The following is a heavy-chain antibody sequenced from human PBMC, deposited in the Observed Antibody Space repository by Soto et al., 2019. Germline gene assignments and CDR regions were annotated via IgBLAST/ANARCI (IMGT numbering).Heavy chain of an antibody. CDR2: ISGSGGST. Sequence: PGGSLRLSCAASGFTFSSYAMSWVRQAPGKGLEWVSTISGSGGSTYYSDSVKGRFTISRDSSKNTLYLQMNSLRAGDTAVYYCAKDLDWLIPQRGMGVWGQGTTVTVSS. CDR3: AKDLDWLIPQRGMGV. CDR1: GFTFSSYA. D-gene: IGHD6-19*01. V-gene: IGHV3-23*01. J-gene: IGHJ6*02.